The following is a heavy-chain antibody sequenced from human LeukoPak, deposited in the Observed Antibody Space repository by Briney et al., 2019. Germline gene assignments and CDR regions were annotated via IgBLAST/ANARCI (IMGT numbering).Heavy chain of an antibody. Sequence: PGRSLRLSCAASGFTFSSYAMHWVRQAPGKGLQWVAFISYDGSKKYYADSVKGRVTISRDNSKNMLYLQMNSLRPEDTAVFYCAREGFTIATKRYFDCWGQGTLVTVSS. CDR1: GFTFSSYA. V-gene: IGHV3-30-3*01. J-gene: IGHJ4*02. D-gene: IGHD5-12*01. CDR3: AREGFTIATKRYFDC. CDR2: ISYDGSKK.